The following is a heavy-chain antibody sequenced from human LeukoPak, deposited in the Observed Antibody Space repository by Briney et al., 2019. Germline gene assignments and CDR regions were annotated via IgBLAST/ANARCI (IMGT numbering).Heavy chain of an antibody. J-gene: IGHJ4*02. V-gene: IGHV3-23*01. CDR3: ARVIAYYDFWSGYDY. Sequence: GGSLRLSCAASGFTFSSYAMSWVRQAPGKGLEWVSAISGSGGSTYYADSVKGRFTISRDNSKNTLYLQMNSLRAEDTAVYYCARVIAYYDFWSGYDYWGQGTLVTVSS. CDR2: ISGSGGST. CDR1: GFTFSSYA. D-gene: IGHD3-3*01.